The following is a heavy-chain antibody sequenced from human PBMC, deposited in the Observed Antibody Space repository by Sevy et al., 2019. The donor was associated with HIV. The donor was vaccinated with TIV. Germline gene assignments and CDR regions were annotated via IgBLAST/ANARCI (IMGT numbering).Heavy chain of an antibody. D-gene: IGHD6-13*01. V-gene: IGHV3-23*01. CDR2: ISGSGGST. Sequence: GGSLRLSCAASGFTFSSYAMSWVRQAPGKGLEWVSAISGSGGSTYYADSVKGRFTISRDNSKNTLYLQMNSLRAEDTAVYYCAKAIRFSIAAARPFDYWGQGTLVTVSS. J-gene: IGHJ4*02. CDR3: AKAIRFSIAAARPFDY. CDR1: GFTFSSYA.